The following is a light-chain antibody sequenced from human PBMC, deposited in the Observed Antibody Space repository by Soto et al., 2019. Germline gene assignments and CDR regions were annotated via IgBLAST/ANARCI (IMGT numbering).Light chain of an antibody. V-gene: IGLV1-47*01. Sequence: QSVLTQPPSASGTPGQRVTISCSGSSSNIGSNYVYWYQQLPGTAPKLLIYRNNQRPSGVPDRFSGSKSGTSASLAISGLRSEDAADYYCAAWDDSLSGSYVFGTGTKLTVL. J-gene: IGLJ1*01. CDR2: RNN. CDR3: AAWDDSLSGSYV. CDR1: SSNIGSNY.